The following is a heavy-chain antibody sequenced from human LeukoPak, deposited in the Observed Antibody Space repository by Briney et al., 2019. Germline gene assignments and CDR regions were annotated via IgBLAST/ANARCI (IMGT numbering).Heavy chain of an antibody. D-gene: IGHD1-26*01. CDR2: TYYGGST. CDR1: GDSITFHF. Sequence: SETLSLTCSVSGDSITFHFWSWIRQPPGKGLEWIGHTYYGGSTDYNPSLASRVTVSADTSKNQFSLKLSSVTAADTAVYYCATLGRAAGNAFDIWGQGTVVIVSS. CDR3: ATLGRAAGNAFDI. J-gene: IGHJ3*02. V-gene: IGHV4-59*11.